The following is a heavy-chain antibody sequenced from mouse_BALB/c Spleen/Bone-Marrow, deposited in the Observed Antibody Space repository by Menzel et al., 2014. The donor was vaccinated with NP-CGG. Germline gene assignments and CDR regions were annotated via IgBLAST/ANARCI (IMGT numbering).Heavy chain of an antibody. CDR3: AREGLRRRAAMDY. Sequence: EVQGVESEGGLVKPGGSLKLSCAASGFTFSSYAMSWVRQSPEKRLEWVAEISSGGSYTYYPDTVTGRFTISRDNAKNTLYLEMSSLRSEDTAMYYCAREGLRRRAAMDYWGQGTSVTVSS. CDR2: ISSGGSYT. V-gene: IGHV5-9-4*01. D-gene: IGHD2-4*01. J-gene: IGHJ4*01. CDR1: GFTFSSYA.